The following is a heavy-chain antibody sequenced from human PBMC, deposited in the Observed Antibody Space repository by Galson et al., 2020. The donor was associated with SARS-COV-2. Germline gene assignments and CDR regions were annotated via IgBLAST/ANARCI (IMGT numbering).Heavy chain of an antibody. J-gene: IGHJ6*02. Sequence: GGSLRLSCAASGFTFSSYEMNWVRQAPGKGLEWVSYISGSGSTIYYAESVKGRFTISRDNAKNSLYLQMNSLRGEDTAVYYCARVDYYGSGSYFYYYYGMDVWGQGTTVTVSS. CDR2: ISGSGSTI. CDR3: ARVDYYGSGSYFYYYYGMDV. CDR1: GFTFSSYE. V-gene: IGHV3-48*03. D-gene: IGHD3-10*01.